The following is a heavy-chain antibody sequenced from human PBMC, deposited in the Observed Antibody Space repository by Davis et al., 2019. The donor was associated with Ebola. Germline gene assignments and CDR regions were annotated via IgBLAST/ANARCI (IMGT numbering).Heavy chain of an antibody. CDR3: ARDTYGGLLFDY. V-gene: IGHV3-30-3*01. J-gene: IGHJ4*02. D-gene: IGHD2-8*01. CDR1: GFTFSSYA. Sequence: GESLKISCAASGFTFSSYAMSWVRQAPGKGLEWVAVISYDGSNKYYADSVKGRFTISRDNSKNTLYLQMNSLRAEDTAVYYCARDTYGGLLFDYWGQGTLVTVSS. CDR2: ISYDGSNK.